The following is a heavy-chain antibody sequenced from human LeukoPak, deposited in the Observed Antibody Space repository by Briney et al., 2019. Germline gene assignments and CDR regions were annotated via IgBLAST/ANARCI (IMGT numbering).Heavy chain of an antibody. CDR3: ARDHSGSYLVYDY. J-gene: IGHJ4*02. D-gene: IGHD3-10*01. CDR1: GFTFSSYS. Sequence: GGSLRLSCAASGFTFSSYSMNWVRQAPGKGLEWVSSISSSSSYIYYADSVKGRFTISRGNAKNSLYLQMNSLRAEDTAVYYCARDHSGSYLVYDYWGQGTLVTVSS. V-gene: IGHV3-21*01. CDR2: ISSSSSYI.